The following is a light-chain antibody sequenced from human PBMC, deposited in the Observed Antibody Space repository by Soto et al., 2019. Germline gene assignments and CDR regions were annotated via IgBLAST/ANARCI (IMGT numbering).Light chain of an antibody. CDR1: QSVSSSY. J-gene: IGKJ1*01. V-gene: IGKV3-20*01. CDR2: GAS. CDR3: QQYGSSPWT. Sequence: EIVMTQSPATLSVSPGERATLSCRASQSVSSSYLGCYQQTPGQAPRLLIYGASSRATGIPDRFSGSGSGTDFTLTISRLEPEDFAVYYCQQYGSSPWTFGQGTKVDIK.